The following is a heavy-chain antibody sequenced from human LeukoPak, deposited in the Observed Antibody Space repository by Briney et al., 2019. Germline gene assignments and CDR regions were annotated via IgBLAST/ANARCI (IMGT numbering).Heavy chain of an antibody. D-gene: IGHD3-10*01. CDR1: GGSVNSDSFY. Sequence: SETLSVTCTVSGGSVNSDSFYWTWIRQPPGKGLEWIGYIYYSGNTNYNPSLKSRVTISVDTSKNQFSLKLNSVTAADTAVYYCATHSSASSFRFWGQGTLITVSS. V-gene: IGHV4-61*01. CDR2: IYYSGNT. CDR3: ATHSSASSFRF. J-gene: IGHJ4*02.